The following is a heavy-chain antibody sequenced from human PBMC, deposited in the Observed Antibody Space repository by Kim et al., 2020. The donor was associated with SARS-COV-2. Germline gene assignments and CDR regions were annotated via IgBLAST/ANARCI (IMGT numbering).Heavy chain of an antibody. CDR2: ISYDGSDK. Sequence: GGSLRLSCAASGFTFSSYTMHWVRQAPGKGLEWVALISYDGSDKYYADSVKGRFTISRDNSKNTLYLQMNSLRTEDTTVYYCARDWGDSSSWPDNYYYYYGMDVWGQGTTGTVSS. D-gene: IGHD6-13*01. CDR3: ARDWGDSSSWPDNYYYYYGMDV. V-gene: IGHV3-30*04. J-gene: IGHJ6*02. CDR1: GFTFSSYT.